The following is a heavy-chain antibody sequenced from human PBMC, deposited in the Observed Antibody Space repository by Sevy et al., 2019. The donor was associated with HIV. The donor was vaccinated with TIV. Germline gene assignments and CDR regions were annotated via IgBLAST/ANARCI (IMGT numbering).Heavy chain of an antibody. V-gene: IGHV3-23*01. J-gene: IGHJ4*02. Sequence: GGSLRLSCAASGFTFSSHAMSWVRQAPGKGLEWVSAISGSGGSTYYADSVKGRFTNSRDNSKKTLYLQMNSLRAEDTVVYYCAKDWYYYDSSGYYYYPYFDYWGQGTLVTVSS. CDR1: GFTFSSHA. D-gene: IGHD3-22*01. CDR2: ISGSGGST. CDR3: AKDWYYYDSSGYYYYPYFDY.